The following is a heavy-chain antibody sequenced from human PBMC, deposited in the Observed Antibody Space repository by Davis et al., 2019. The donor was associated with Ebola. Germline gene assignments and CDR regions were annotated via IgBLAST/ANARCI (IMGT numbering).Heavy chain of an antibody. Sequence: GGSLRLSCAASGITFNTYWMTWVRQAPGKGLEWVASIKKDGSEKYYVDSVKVRFTISRDNAKTSLYLQMNSLRVEDTAVYYCARDLVGFGYTYSGDYYYGMDVWGQGTTVTVSS. V-gene: IGHV3-7*03. D-gene: IGHD5-18*01. CDR1: GITFNTYW. CDR2: IKKDGSEK. J-gene: IGHJ6*02. CDR3: ARDLVGFGYTYSGDYYYGMDV.